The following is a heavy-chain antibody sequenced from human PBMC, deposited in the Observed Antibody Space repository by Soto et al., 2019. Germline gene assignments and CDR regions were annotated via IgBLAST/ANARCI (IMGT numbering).Heavy chain of an antibody. V-gene: IGHV1-18*01. Sequence: QVQLVQSGAEVKNPGASVKVSCKASGYTFTSYGISWVRQAPGQGLRGMGWISAYNGNTNYAQKLQGRVTMTTDTSTSTAYMELRSLRSDDTAVYYCARIIDTYYYDSSGDYWGQGTLVTVSS. D-gene: IGHD3-22*01. CDR1: GYTFTSYG. CDR2: ISAYNGNT. J-gene: IGHJ4*02. CDR3: ARIIDTYYYDSSGDY.